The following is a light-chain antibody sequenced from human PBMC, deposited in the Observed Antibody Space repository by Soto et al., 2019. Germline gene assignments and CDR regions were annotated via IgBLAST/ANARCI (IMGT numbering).Light chain of an antibody. J-gene: IGKJ4*01. CDR1: QGISSF. V-gene: IGKV1-27*01. CDR3: QKYNSGPLT. CDR2: SAS. Sequence: DVQMTQSPSSLSASVGDRVTITCRASQGISSFLAWYQQIPGKVPKLLIYSASTLQSGVPSRFSGSGSGTDFTLTISSLQPEDVAIYYCQKYNSGPLTFGGGTKVDMK.